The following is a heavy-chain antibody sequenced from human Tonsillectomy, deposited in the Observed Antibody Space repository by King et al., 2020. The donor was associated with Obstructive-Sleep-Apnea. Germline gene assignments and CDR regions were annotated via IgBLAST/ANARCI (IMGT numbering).Heavy chain of an antibody. Sequence: VQLVESGGGLVQPGRSLRLSYAASGFTFDDYAMHWVRQAPGKGLEWVSGISWNSGSIGYADSVKGRFTISRDNAKNSLYLQMNSLRAEDTALYYCAKDMGVRVYCSGGSCTPYYGMDVWGQGTTVTVS. CDR1: GFTFDDYA. J-gene: IGHJ6*02. CDR3: AKDMGVRVYCSGGSCTPYYGMDV. CDR2: ISWNSGSI. V-gene: IGHV3-9*01. D-gene: IGHD2-15*01.